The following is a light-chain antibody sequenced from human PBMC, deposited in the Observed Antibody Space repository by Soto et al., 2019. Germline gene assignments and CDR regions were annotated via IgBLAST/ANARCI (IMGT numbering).Light chain of an antibody. CDR3: QQYGISPRT. CDR2: GAS. Sequence: EIVLTQSPGTLSLSPGERATLSCRASQSVSGRYLAWYQQKPGQAPRLLIYGASSRATCIPDRFSGSGSGTDFTLTISRLEPEDFAVYYCQQYGISPRTFGQGTKVEIK. J-gene: IGKJ1*01. CDR1: QSVSGRY. V-gene: IGKV3-20*01.